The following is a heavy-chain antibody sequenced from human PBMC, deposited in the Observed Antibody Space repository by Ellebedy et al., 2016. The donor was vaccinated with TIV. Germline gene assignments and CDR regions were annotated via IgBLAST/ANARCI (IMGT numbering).Heavy chain of an antibody. CDR1: GYSFTSYW. Sequence: ASVKASCKGSGYSFTSYWIGWVRQMPGKGLEWMGIIYPGDSDTRYSPSFQGQVTISADKSISTAYLQWSSLKASDTAMYYCARRKGTTVVTNDAFDIWGQGTMVTVSS. V-gene: IGHV5-51*01. D-gene: IGHD4-23*01. CDR2: IYPGDSDT. CDR3: ARRKGTTVVTNDAFDI. J-gene: IGHJ3*02.